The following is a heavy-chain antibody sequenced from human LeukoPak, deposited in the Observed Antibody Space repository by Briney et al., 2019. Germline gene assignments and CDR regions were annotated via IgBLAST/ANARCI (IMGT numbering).Heavy chain of an antibody. J-gene: IGHJ5*02. CDR3: ARHVRGWNWFDP. V-gene: IGHV4-59*08. CDR1: GGSLSSYY. Sequence: PSETLSLTCTVSGGSLSSYYWSWIRQPPGKGLEWIGYVYYSGSTNYNPSLKSRVTISVDTSKNQFSLKMSSVTAAHPAVYYCARHVRGWNWFDPWGQGTLVTVSS. D-gene: IGHD3-10*02. CDR2: VYYSGST.